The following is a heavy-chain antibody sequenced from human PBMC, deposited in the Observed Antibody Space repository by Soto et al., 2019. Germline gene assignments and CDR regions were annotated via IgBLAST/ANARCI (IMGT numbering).Heavy chain of an antibody. D-gene: IGHD4-17*01. V-gene: IGHV1-2*02. J-gene: IGHJ2*01. CDR1: GYTFTGYY. CDR2: INPNSGGT. CDR3: AVLPRGPQTTVVTLYYDL. Sequence: QVQLVQSGAEVKKPGASVKVSCKASGYTFTGYYMHWVRQAPGQGLEWMGLINPNSGGTNYAQKFQGRVTMTRYTSISTAYMELSRLRSDDTAVYYCAVLPRGPQTTVVTLYYDLWGRGTLVTVSS.